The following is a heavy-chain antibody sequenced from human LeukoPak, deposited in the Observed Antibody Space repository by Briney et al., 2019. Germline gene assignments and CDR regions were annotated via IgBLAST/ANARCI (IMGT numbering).Heavy chain of an antibody. V-gene: IGHV4-38-2*02. CDR3: AREGSTSGTNWFGP. D-gene: IGHD3-10*01. CDR1: DYSITSDYY. Sequence: SETLSLTCAVSDYSITSDYYWGWIRQPPGKGLEWIGRIYHSGSTYYNPSLKSRVTISVDTSKNQFSLKLTSVTAADTAVYYCAREGSTSGTNWFGPWGQGTLVTVSS. CDR2: IYHSGST. J-gene: IGHJ5*02.